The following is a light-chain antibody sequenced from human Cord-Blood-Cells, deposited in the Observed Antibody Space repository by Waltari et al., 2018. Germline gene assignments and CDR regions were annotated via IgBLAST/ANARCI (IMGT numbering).Light chain of an antibody. Sequence: SSELTQDPAVSVALGQTVRITCHGDSLRSYYASWYQQKPGQAPGLVIYGKNNRPAGIPDRFSRSSSGNTASLTITGAQAEDEADYYCHSRDSSGNHVVFGGGTKLTLL. V-gene: IGLV3-19*01. CDR2: GKN. CDR3: HSRDSSGNHVV. CDR1: SLRSYY. J-gene: IGLJ2*01.